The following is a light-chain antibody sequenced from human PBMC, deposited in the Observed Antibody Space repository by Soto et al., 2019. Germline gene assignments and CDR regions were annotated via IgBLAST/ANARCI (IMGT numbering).Light chain of an antibody. CDR2: DAS. CDR3: QQRNAWPPIT. J-gene: IGKJ5*01. CDR1: QSIRTS. Sequence: EVVLTHSPATLSLSPGERTTLSCSASQSIRTSLAWYQQKPGQAPRLVIFDASNRANGGPDRCGGSGAGTDFTLTINRLEPEEFAVYYCQQRNAWPPITFGQGTRLEIK. V-gene: IGKV3-11*01.